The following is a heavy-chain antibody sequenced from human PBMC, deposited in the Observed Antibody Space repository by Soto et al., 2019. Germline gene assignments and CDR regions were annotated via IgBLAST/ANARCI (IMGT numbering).Heavy chain of an antibody. D-gene: IGHD1-20*01. J-gene: IGHJ5*02. CDR2: IIPIFGTA. V-gene: IGHV1-69*05. CDR3: AREGNWNDGWFDP. Sequence: QVQLVQSGAEVKKPGSSVKVSCKASGGTFSSYAISWVRQAPGQGLEWMGGIIPIFGTANYAQKFQGRVTXTXDXXTSTAYMELSSLRSEDTALYYCAREGNWNDGWFDPWGQGTLVTVSS. CDR1: GGTFSSYA.